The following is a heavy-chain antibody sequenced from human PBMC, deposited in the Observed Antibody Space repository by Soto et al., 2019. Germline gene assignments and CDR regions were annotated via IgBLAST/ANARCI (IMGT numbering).Heavy chain of an antibody. CDR2: ISSSGGTI. CDR1: GFTFSSYE. V-gene: IGHV3-48*03. J-gene: IGHJ6*02. D-gene: IGHD6-13*01. CDR3: ARDQEAGSFFPYYYGMVV. Sequence: LRLSCATSGFTFSSYEMNWVRQAPGKGLEWVSYISSSGGTIYYADSVKGRFTISRDNAKNSLYLQMDSLRAEDTAVYYCARDQEAGSFFPYYYGMVVWGQGTTVTVSS.